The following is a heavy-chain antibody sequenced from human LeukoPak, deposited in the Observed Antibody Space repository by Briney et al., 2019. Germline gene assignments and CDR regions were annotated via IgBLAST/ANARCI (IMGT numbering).Heavy chain of an antibody. CDR3: ARGGSSGWYSYYYYYYGMDV. D-gene: IGHD6-19*01. J-gene: IGHJ6*02. Sequence: PSETLSLTCTVSGGSISSSSYYWGWIRQPPGKGLEWIGYIYYSGSTNYNPSLKSRVTISVDTSKNQFSLKLSSVTAADTAVYYCARGGSSGWYSYYYYYYGMDVWGQGTTVTVSS. CDR1: GGSISSSSYY. V-gene: IGHV4-61*05. CDR2: IYYSGST.